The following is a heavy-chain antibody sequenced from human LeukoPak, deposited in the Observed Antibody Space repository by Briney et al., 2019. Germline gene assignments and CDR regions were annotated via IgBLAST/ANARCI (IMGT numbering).Heavy chain of an antibody. V-gene: IGHV1-8*01. CDR2: MNPYSGNT. Sequence: ASVKVSCKASGYTFTIYDINWVRQATGQGLEWMGWMNPYSGNTAYAQKFQGRVTMTRNTSISTAYMELSSLTSEDTAVYYCARGRYSGYGIDSWGQGTLVSVSS. J-gene: IGHJ4*02. CDR3: ARGRYSGYGIDS. CDR1: GYTFTIYD. D-gene: IGHD5-12*01.